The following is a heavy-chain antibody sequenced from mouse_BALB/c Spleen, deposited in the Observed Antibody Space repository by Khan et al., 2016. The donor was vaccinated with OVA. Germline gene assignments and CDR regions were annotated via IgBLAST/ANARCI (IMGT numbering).Heavy chain of an antibody. J-gene: IGHJ4*01. CDR2: ISTGGHYT. CDR3: ARSLVDYYAMDY. V-gene: IGHV5-9-3*01. CDR1: GFTFSSFA. D-gene: IGHD2-2*01. Sequence: EVELVESGGGVVKPGGSLKLSCSASGFTFSSFAMSWVRQTPEKRLEWVATISTGGHYTFYPESVKGRFTISRDNARNTLYLQMSSLRSEDTAMYYCARSLVDYYAMDYWGQGTSVTVSS.